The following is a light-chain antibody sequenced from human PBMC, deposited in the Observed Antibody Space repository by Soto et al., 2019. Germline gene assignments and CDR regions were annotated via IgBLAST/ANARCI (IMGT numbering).Light chain of an antibody. V-gene: IGKV3-20*01. Sequence: EIVLTQSPGTLSLSPGERATLSCRASQSVRSSYLAWYQQKPGQAPRLLMYGASSRATGIPDRFSGSGSGTDFTLTINRLEPEDFAVYYCQQYGSSPLFTFGPGTKVDIK. CDR1: QSVRSSY. J-gene: IGKJ3*01. CDR3: QQYGSSPLFT. CDR2: GAS.